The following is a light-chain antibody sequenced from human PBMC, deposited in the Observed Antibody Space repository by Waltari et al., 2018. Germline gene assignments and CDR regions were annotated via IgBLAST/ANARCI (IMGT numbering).Light chain of an antibody. CDR3: QQSYSTPLT. CDR1: QSISNY. Sequence: MSQSPSSLSASVGDRVTITCRASQSISNYLNWYQQRPGKAPNLLIYAASSLQSGGPSKLSGSGSGTDFTLTISSLQPEDFVTYYCQQSYSTPLTFGGGTKVEIK. CDR2: AAS. V-gene: IGKV1-39*01. J-gene: IGKJ4*01.